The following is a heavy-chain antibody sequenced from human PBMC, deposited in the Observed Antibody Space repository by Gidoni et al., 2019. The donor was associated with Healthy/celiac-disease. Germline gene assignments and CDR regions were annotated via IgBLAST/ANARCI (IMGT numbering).Heavy chain of an antibody. CDR2: ISSSSSYI. CDR3: ARAQIVVLYYYYGMDV. CDR1: GFPFIRHR. D-gene: IGHD2-21*01. V-gene: IGHV3-21*01. J-gene: IGHJ6*02. Sequence: EVQLVESGGGLVTPWGSLSLSCAASGFPFIRHRMNWVRQAPGKGLEWVSSISSSSSYIYYADSVKGRFTISRDNAKNSLYLQMNSLRAEDTAVYYCARAQIVVLYYYYGMDVWGQGTTVTVSS.